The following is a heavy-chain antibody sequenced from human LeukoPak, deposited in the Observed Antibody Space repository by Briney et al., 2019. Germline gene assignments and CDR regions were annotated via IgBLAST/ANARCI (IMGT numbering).Heavy chain of an antibody. V-gene: IGHV1-3*01. J-gene: IGHJ4*02. CDR1: GYTFTSYA. D-gene: IGHD3-22*01. CDR2: INAGNGNT. Sequence: ASVKVSCKASGYTFTSYAMHWVRQAPGQRLEWMGWINAGNGNTKYSQKFQDRVTITRDTSASTAYMELSSLRSEDTAVYYCARDSHYYESSGYNQGDFDYWGQGTLVTVSS. CDR3: ARDSHYYESSGYNQGDFDY.